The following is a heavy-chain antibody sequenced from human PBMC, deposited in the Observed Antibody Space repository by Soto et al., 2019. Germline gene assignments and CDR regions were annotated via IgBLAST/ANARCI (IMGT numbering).Heavy chain of an antibody. D-gene: IGHD3-16*01. CDR2: MYYGGST. V-gene: IGHV4-39*01. CDR1: GASISSSSYY. CDR3: ARHGAWAPLDY. J-gene: IGHJ4*02. Sequence: SETLSLTCTVSGASISSSSYYWGWIRQPPGKGLEWIGSMYYGGSTYYNPSLKSRITVSVDTSKNQFSLKLSSVTAADSAVYYCARHGAWAPLDYWGQGTLVTV.